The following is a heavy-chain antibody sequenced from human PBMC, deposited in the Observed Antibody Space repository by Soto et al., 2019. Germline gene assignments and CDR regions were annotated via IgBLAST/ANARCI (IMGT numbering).Heavy chain of an antibody. CDR2: SSGSGGST. D-gene: IGHD3-9*01. J-gene: IGHJ4*02. CDR3: AKSPILTGYYPD. CDR1: GFTFSSYA. V-gene: IGHV3-23*01. Sequence: GGSLRLSCAASGFTFSSYAMSWVRQAPGKGLEWVSASSGSGGSTYYADSVKGRFTISRDNSKNTLYLQMNSLRAEDTAVYYCAKSPILTGYYPDWGQGTLVTVSS.